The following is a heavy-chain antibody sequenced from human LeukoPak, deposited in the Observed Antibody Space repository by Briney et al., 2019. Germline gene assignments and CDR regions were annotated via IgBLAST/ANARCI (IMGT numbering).Heavy chain of an antibody. D-gene: IGHD1-26*01. CDR3: ARDLGNYGMDV. Sequence: GGSLRLSCAASGFTFSSYSMNWVRPAPGKGLEWVSSISSSSSYIYYADSVKGRFTISRDNAKNSLYLQMNSLRAEDTAVYYCARDLGNYGMDVWGQGTAVTVSS. J-gene: IGHJ6*02. CDR1: GFTFSSYS. V-gene: IGHV3-21*01. CDR2: ISSSSSYI.